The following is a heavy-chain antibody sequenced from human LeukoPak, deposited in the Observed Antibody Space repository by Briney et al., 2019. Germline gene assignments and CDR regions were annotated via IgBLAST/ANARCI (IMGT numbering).Heavy chain of an antibody. Sequence: SETLSLTCTVSGDSISSSSYYWGWIRQPPGKGLEWIGSISYSGNTYYYPSLKSRVTISVDTSKNQFSLKLSSVTAADTAVYYCARGPPYIVVVTAIGFFDSWGQGTLVTVSS. V-gene: IGHV4-39*07. CDR2: ISYSGNT. J-gene: IGHJ4*02. CDR1: GDSISSSSYY. D-gene: IGHD2-21*02. CDR3: ARGPPYIVVVTAIGFFDS.